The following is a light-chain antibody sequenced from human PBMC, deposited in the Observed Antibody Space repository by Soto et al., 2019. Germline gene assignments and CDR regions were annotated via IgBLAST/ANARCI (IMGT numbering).Light chain of an antibody. CDR3: SSYAGSNTDVV. Sequence: QSALTQPPSASGSPGQSVTISCTGTSSDVGGYNYVSWYQQHPGKAPKLMIYEVSKRPSGVPDRFSGSKSGNTASLTVSGLQAEDEVDYYCSSYAGSNTDVVFGGGTKLTVL. V-gene: IGLV2-8*01. J-gene: IGLJ2*01. CDR2: EVS. CDR1: SSDVGGYNY.